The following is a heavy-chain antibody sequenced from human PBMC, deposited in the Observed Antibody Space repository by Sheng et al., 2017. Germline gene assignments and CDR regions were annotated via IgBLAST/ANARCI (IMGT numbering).Heavy chain of an antibody. V-gene: IGHV3-30*18. Sequence: QVQLVESGGGVVQPGRSLRLSCAASGFTFSSYGMHWVRQAPGKGLEWVAVISYDGSNKYYADSVKGRFTISRDNSKNTLYLQMNSLRAEDTAVYYCAKDRHGSYSAFDIWGQG. CDR1: GFTFSSYG. CDR2: ISYDGSNK. CDR3: AKDRHGSYSAFDI. J-gene: IGHJ3*02. D-gene: IGHD1-26*01.